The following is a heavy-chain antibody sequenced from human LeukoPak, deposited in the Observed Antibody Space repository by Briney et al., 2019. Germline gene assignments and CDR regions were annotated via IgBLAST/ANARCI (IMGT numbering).Heavy chain of an antibody. D-gene: IGHD6-13*01. V-gene: IGHV6-1*01. CDR2: TYYRSKWYN. Sequence: TLSLTCAISGDSVSSNSAAWNWIRQSPSRGLEWLGRTYYRSKWYNDYAVSVKGRITINPGTSKNQFSLQLISVTPEDTAVYYCARDLSAAWSQWGQGTLVTVSS. CDR3: ARDLSAAWSQ. CDR1: GDSVSSNSAA. J-gene: IGHJ4*02.